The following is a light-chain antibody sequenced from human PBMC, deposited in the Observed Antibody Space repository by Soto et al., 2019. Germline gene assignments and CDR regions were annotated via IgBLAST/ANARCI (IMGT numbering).Light chain of an antibody. CDR1: DIGSKG. CDR2: SDA. V-gene: IGLV3-21*04. CDR3: QVWDSGSFHEV. J-gene: IGLJ2*01. Sequence: SSELTQPPSVSVAPGKTASISCGGNDIGSKGVHWYQQKPGQAPVLVIYSDADLPPVIPERFSGSNSANLATLTITRVEAGDEADYYCQVWDSGSFHEVFGGGTKLTVL.